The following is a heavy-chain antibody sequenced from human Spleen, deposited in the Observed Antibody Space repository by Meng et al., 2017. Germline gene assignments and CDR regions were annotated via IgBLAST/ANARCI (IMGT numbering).Heavy chain of an antibody. Sequence: QGQLVQSWAEVKEPGGSVKVSCKASGYPFAADWIHWVRQVPGQGLEWMGRIDPKSGSTQYAQKFQGRVTMTGDTSISTAYMELSRLRFDDTAVFYCVRDEDISAAGKLFGDYWGRGTLVTVSS. CDR1: GYPFAADW. V-gene: IGHV1-2*06. J-gene: IGHJ4*02. CDR3: VRDEDISAAGKLFGDY. CDR2: IDPKSGST. D-gene: IGHD6-13*01.